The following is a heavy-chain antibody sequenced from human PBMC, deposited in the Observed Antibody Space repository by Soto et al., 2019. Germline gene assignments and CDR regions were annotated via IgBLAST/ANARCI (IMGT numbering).Heavy chain of an antibody. D-gene: IGHD4-17*01. J-gene: IGHJ3*02. CDR2: IRSKANSYAT. V-gene: IGHV3-73*01. Sequence: GGSLRLSCAASGFTFSGSAMHWVRQASGKGLEWVGRIRSKANSYATAYAASVKGRFTISRDDSKNTAYLQMNSLKTEDTAVYYSTRQEYGEDDGDFDIWGQGTMVTVSS. CDR1: GFTFSGSA. CDR3: TRQEYGEDDGDFDI.